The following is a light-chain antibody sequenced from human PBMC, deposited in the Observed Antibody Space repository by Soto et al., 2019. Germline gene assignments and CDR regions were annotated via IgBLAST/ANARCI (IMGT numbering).Light chain of an antibody. CDR3: SSYAGSVV. V-gene: IGLV2-8*01. J-gene: IGLJ2*01. CDR2: EVS. CDR1: SSDVGGYNY. Sequence: QSALTQPPSASGXXXXXXXXSCTGTSSDVGGYNYVSWYQQHPGKAPKLMIYEVSKRPSGVPDRFSGSKSGNTASLTVSGLQAEDEADYYCSSYAGSVVFGGGTKLTVL.